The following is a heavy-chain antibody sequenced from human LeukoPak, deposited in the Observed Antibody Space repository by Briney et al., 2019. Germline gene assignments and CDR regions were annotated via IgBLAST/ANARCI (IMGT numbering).Heavy chain of an antibody. Sequence: PSETLSLTCAVYGGSFSDYSWSWIRQPPGKGLEWIGEINHSGSTYYNPSLKSRVTISGDTSKNQFSLKLSSVTAADTAVYYCARGINNSWYYFDYWGQGTLVTVSS. CDR1: GGSFSDYS. D-gene: IGHD6-13*01. J-gene: IGHJ4*02. CDR3: ARGINNSWYYFDY. CDR2: INHSGST. V-gene: IGHV4-34*01.